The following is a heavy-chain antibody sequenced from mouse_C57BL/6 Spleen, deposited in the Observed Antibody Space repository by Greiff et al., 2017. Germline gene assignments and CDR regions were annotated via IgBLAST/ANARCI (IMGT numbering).Heavy chain of an antibody. D-gene: IGHD2-3*01. CDR3: ARIYDGYYPYFDY. CDR2: IYWDDDK. Sequence: QVTLKESGPGILQSSQTLSLTCSFSGFSLSTSGMGVSWIRQPSGKGLEWLAHIYWDDDKRYNPSLKSRLTISKATSRNQVFLKITSVDTADTATDYCARIYDGYYPYFDYWGQGTTLTVSS. J-gene: IGHJ2*01. V-gene: IGHV8-12*01. CDR1: GFSLSTSGMG.